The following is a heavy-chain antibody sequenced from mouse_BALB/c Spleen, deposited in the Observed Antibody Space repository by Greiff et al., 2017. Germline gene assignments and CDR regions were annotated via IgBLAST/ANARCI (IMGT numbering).Heavy chain of an antibody. V-gene: IGHV1-54*01. D-gene: IGHD4-1*01. Sequence: VQLVESGAELVRPGTSVKVSCKASGYAFTNYLIEWVKQRPGQGLEWIGVINPGSGGTNYNEKFKGKATLTADKSSSTAYMQLSSLTSDDSAVYFCARVGLGDAMDYWGQGTSVTVSS. CDR2: INPGSGGT. CDR3: ARVGLGDAMDY. CDR1: GYAFTNYL. J-gene: IGHJ4*01.